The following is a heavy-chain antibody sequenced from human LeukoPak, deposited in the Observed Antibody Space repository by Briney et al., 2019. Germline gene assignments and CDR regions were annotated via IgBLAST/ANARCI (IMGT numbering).Heavy chain of an antibody. J-gene: IGHJ4*02. CDR2: IYYSGSP. D-gene: IGHD6-13*01. CDR1: DDSISSSGYY. CDR3: AREAAAGDY. V-gene: IGHV4-39*02. Sequence: PSETLSLTCTVSDDSISSSGYYWAWIRQPPGKGLEWIGNIYYSGSPNYYPSLKSRVTISVDTSKNQFSLKLSSVTAADTAVYYCAREAAAGDYWGQGTLVTVSS.